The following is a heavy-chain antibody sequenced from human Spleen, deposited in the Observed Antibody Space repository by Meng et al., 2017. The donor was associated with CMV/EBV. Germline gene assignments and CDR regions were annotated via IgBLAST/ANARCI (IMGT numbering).Heavy chain of an antibody. CDR3: ARVGSTSPWGDSYGYLDY. CDR1: GGSISRSSYY. CDR2: VYYTGST. J-gene: IGHJ4*02. D-gene: IGHD5-18*01. Sequence: SETLSLTCTVSGGSISRSSYYWGWIRQPPGKGLEWIGSVYYTGSTYYNPSLKSRVTISVDTSKNQFSLKLSSVTAADTAVYYCARVGSTSPWGDSYGYLDYWGQGTLVTVSS. V-gene: IGHV4-39*07.